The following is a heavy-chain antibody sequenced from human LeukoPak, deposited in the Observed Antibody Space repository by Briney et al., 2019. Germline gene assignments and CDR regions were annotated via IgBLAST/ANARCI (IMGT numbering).Heavy chain of an antibody. CDR2: IYYSGST. V-gene: IGHV4-30-4*08. CDR1: GGSISSGDYY. Sequence: PSETLSLTCTVSGGSISSGDYYWSWIRQPPGKGLEWIGYIYYSGSTYYNPSLKSRVTISVDTSKNQFSLKLSSVTAADTAVYYCARDLMGYYDSSGYYSPFGYWGQGTLVTVSS. J-gene: IGHJ4*02. CDR3: ARDLMGYYDSSGYYSPFGY. D-gene: IGHD3-22*01.